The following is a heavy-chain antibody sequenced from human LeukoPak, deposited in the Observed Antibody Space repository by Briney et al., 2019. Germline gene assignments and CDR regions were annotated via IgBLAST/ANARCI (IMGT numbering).Heavy chain of an antibody. CDR3: AKDDDYCSSTGCYRRIDP. CDR1: GFTFSSSA. D-gene: IGHD2-2*01. V-gene: IGHV3-23*01. Sequence: YPGESLRLSCAASGFTFSSSAMSWVRQAPGKGLAWVSAISGSGGSTYYADSVEGRFTISSDNSKNTLWLQMNSLRAEDTAVYYCAKDDDYCSSTGCYRRIDPWGQGTLVTVSS. CDR2: ISGSGGST. J-gene: IGHJ5*02.